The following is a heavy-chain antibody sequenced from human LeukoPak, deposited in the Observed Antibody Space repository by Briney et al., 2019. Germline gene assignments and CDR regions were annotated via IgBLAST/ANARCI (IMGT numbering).Heavy chain of an antibody. D-gene: IGHD4-11*01. Sequence: GGSLRLSCAASGFTFSSYEMNWVRQAPGKGLEWVSYISSSGSTIYYADSVKGRFTISRDNAKNSLYLQMNSLRAEDTAVYYCAREKVTYSFFDYWGQGTLVTVS. CDR2: ISSSGSTI. V-gene: IGHV3-48*03. CDR1: GFTFSSYE. J-gene: IGHJ4*02. CDR3: AREKVTYSFFDY.